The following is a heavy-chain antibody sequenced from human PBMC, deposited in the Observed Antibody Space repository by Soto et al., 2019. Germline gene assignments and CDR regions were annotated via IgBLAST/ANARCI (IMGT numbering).Heavy chain of an antibody. CDR3: ARAGFSQWSQDYYGLDV. Sequence: PSETLSPTCGLSNSLPVGPLSTYFWTWNRDPPGKGLEWTGEINHSGSPNYSPSLRGRVTISLDTSKKQFSLNLSSVTAADTAVYFCARAGFSQWSQDYYGLDVWGQGTTVTVSS. V-gene: IGHV4-34*01. J-gene: IGHJ6*02. D-gene: IGHD3-3*01. CDR2: INHSGSP. CDR1: VGPLSTYF.